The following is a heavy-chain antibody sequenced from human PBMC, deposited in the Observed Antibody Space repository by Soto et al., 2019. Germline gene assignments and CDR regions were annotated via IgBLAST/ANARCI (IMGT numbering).Heavy chain of an antibody. CDR2: IIPIFGTA. CDR1: GGTFSSYA. D-gene: IGHD3-22*01. J-gene: IGHJ4*02. Sequence: SVKVSCKASGGTFSSYAISWVRQAPGQGLEWMGGIIPIFGTANYAQKFQGRVTITADGSTSTAYMELSSLRSEDTAVYYCARETDIDYDSSGYYFDYWGQGTLVTVSS. CDR3: ARETDIDYDSSGYYFDY. V-gene: IGHV1-69*13.